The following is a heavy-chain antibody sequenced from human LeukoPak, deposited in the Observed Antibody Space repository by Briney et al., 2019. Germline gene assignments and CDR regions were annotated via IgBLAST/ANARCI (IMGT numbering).Heavy chain of an antibody. CDR1: GYTFTRYY. CDR3: ATAPTDAFDI. CDR2: INPSGGNT. Sequence: ASVKVSCKASGYTFTRYYMHWVRQAPGQGLEWMGIINPSGGNTSHAQKFQGRVTMTRATSTSTVYMELSSLRSEDTAVYYCATAPTDAFDIWGQGTMVTVSS. J-gene: IGHJ3*02. V-gene: IGHV1-46*01.